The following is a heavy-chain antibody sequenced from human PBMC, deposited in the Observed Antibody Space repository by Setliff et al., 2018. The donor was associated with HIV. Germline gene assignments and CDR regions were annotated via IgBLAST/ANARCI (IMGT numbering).Heavy chain of an antibody. CDR3: ARDPNRIAVAGTFDY. CDR2: IKPSGGST. D-gene: IGHD6-19*01. J-gene: IGHJ4*02. Sequence: GASVKVSCKASGYTFTSYYMHWVRQAPGQGLEWMGIIKPSGGSTSYAQKFQGRVTMTRDTSTSTVYMELSSLRSEDTAVYYCARDPNRIAVAGTFDYWGQGTLVTVS. V-gene: IGHV1-46*01. CDR1: GYTFTSYY.